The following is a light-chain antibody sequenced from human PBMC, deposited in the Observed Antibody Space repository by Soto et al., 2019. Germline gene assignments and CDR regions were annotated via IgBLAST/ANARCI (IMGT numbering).Light chain of an antibody. Sequence: QSALTQPASVSGSPGQSITISCTGTSSDVGGYNYVSWYQQTPGKAPKLMIYDGNNRPSVVSYRFSGAKSGNTASLTISGLQAEDEADYYCSSYTSSSTRVFGTGTKLTVL. CDR1: SSDVGGYNY. V-gene: IGLV2-14*01. J-gene: IGLJ1*01. CDR3: SSYTSSSTRV. CDR2: DGN.